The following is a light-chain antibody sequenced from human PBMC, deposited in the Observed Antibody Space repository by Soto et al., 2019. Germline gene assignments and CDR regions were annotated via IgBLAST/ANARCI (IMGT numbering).Light chain of an antibody. J-gene: IGKJ5*01. V-gene: IGKV1-5*03. CDR3: QQYNSYSSA. Sequence: DIQMTQSPSTLSSSVGYRVTITCRAGQSISVWLAWYQQKAGKAPNLLIYKASRLESGVPSRFSGSGSETEFTLTISGLQPGDFATYYCQQYNSYSSAFGQGTRLEI. CDR1: QSISVW. CDR2: KAS.